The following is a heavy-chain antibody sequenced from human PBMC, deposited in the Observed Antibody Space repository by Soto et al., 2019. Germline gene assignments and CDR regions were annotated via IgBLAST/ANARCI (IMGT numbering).Heavy chain of an antibody. V-gene: IGHV3-30-3*01. Sequence: GESLKISCAASGFTFSSYAMHWVRQAPGKGLEWVAVISYDGSNKYYADSVKGRFTISRGNSKNTLYLQMNSLRAEDTAVYYCASELDGYDSSGSDYWGQGTLVTVSS. J-gene: IGHJ4*02. CDR3: ASELDGYDSSGSDY. CDR1: GFTFSSYA. D-gene: IGHD3-22*01. CDR2: ISYDGSNK.